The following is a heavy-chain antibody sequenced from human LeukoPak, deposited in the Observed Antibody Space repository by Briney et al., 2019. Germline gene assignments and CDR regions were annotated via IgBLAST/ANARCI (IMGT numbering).Heavy chain of an antibody. J-gene: IGHJ4*02. CDR1: GFTFSSYA. CDR3: ARGTRGFDY. D-gene: IGHD3-10*01. V-gene: IGHV3-64*01. CDR2: ISSNGGST. Sequence: GGSLRLSCADSGFTFSSYAMHWVRQAPGKGLEYVSAISSNGGSTYYANSVKGRFTISRDNSKNTLYLQMGSLRAEDMAVYYCARGTRGFDYWGQGTLVTVSS.